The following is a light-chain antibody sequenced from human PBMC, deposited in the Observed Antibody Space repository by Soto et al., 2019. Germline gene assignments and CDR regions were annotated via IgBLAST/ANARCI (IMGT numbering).Light chain of an antibody. CDR1: QSVSSSY. CDR2: GAS. V-gene: IGKV3-20*01. CDR3: QQYGTATPGFT. J-gene: IGKJ3*01. Sequence: EFVLTQSPGTLSLSPGERATLSCRASQSVSSSYLAWYQQKPGQAPRLLMYGASSWATGIPVRFSVSGFGTECPLTISRLEHDDFEVYYCQQYGTATPGFTFGPGTKVDIK.